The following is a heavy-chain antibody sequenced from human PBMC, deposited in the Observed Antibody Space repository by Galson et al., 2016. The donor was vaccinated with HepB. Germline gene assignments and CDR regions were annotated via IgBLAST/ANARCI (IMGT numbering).Heavy chain of an antibody. J-gene: IGHJ6*02. CDR2: ISYDGGNK. CDR3: AKDTVLKVNAIPNYYYYGMDV. Sequence: SLRLSCAASGFSFSNSAMHWVRQAPGKGLEWVAVISYDGGNKYYADSVKGRFTISRDNSKNTLYLQMNSLRGEDTAVYYCAKDTVLKVNAIPNYYYYGMDVWGQGTTVTVSS. CDR1: GFSFSNSA. D-gene: IGHD2-8*01. V-gene: IGHV3-30*18.